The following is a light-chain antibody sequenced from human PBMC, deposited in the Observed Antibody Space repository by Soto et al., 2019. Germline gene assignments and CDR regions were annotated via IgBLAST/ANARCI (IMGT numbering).Light chain of an antibody. J-gene: IGLJ1*01. CDR1: SSDVGGYNH. Sequence: QSVLTQPRSVSGSPGQSVTISCTGTSSDVGGYNHVSWYQQNPGEAPKVVIFDVSERPSGVPDRFSGSKSDNTASLTISGLQAEDEADYYCCSYAGSSAYVFGAGTKVTVL. CDR3: CSYAGSSAYV. CDR2: DVS. V-gene: IGLV2-11*01.